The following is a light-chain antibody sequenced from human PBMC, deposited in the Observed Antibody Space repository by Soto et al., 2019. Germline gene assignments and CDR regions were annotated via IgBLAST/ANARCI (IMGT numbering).Light chain of an antibody. CDR2: GAS. J-gene: IGKJ2*01. CDR3: QQYSSSPPMYN. Sequence: EIVLTQSPGTLSLSPGERATLSCRASPSVSSSYVAWYQQKPGQAPRLLIYGASSRATGIPDRFSGSGSGTDFTLTISRLEHVDFSVYYCQQYSSSPPMYNFGQGAKLEIK. CDR1: PSVSSSY. V-gene: IGKV3-20*01.